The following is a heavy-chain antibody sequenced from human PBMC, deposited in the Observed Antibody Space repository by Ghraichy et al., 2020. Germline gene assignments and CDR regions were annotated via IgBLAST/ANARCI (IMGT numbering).Heavy chain of an antibody. CDR3: ARDTVVTTLSGDP. J-gene: IGHJ5*02. Sequence: ASVKVSCKASGYTFTGYYMHWVRQAPGQGLEWMGWINPNSGGTNYAQKFQGRVTMTRDTSISTAYMELSRLRSDDTAVYYCARDTVVTTLSGDPWGQGTLVTVSS. CDR1: GYTFTGYY. CDR2: INPNSGGT. V-gene: IGHV1-2*02. D-gene: IGHD2-21*02.